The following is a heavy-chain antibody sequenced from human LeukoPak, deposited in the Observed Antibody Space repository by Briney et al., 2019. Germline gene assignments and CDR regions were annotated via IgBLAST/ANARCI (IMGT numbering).Heavy chain of an antibody. J-gene: IGHJ4*02. V-gene: IGHV3-21*04. CDR1: GFTFSSCS. Sequence: GGSLRLSCAASGFTFSSCSMNWVRQAPGKGLEWVSSISSSSSYIYYADSVKGRFTISRDNAKNSLYLQMNSLRAEDTAVYYCAKVSATYFDYWGQGTLVTVSS. CDR3: AKVSATYFDY. D-gene: IGHD2-21*01. CDR2: ISSSSSYI.